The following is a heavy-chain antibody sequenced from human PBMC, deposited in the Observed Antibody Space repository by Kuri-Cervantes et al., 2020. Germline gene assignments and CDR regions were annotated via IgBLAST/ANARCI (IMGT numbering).Heavy chain of an antibody. CDR2: TYYRSKWYN. J-gene: IGHJ6*03. CDR3: AREEVSGSNYYYHMDV. V-gene: IGHV6-1*01. D-gene: IGHD2/OR15-2a*01. CDR1: GDSVPSNSAA. Sequence: SCAISGDSVPSNSAAWDWVRQSPSGGLEWLGRTYYRSKWYNDYAVSVKSRITINSDTSKNQFSLQLNSVTPEDTAVYYCAREEVSGSNYYYHMDVWGKGATVTVSS.